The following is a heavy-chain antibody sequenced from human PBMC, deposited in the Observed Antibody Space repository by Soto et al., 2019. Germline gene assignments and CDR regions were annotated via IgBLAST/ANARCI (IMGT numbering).Heavy chain of an antibody. CDR1: GYSFTSYW. CDR2: IYPGDSDT. J-gene: IGHJ4*02. Sequence: GESLKISCKGSGYSFTSYWIGWVRQMPGKGLEWMGIIYPGDSDTRYSPSFQGQVTISADKSISTAYLQWSSLKASDTAMYYCAREIRYCSGGSCYHFFDYCGKGTLVTVYS. D-gene: IGHD2-15*01. CDR3: AREIRYCSGGSCYHFFDY. V-gene: IGHV5-51*01.